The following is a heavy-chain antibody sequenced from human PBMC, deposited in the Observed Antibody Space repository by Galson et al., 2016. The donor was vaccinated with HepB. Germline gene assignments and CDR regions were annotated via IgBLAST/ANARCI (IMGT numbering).Heavy chain of an antibody. J-gene: IGHJ4*02. CDR1: GGSISSGGYY. D-gene: IGHD4-17*01. V-gene: IGHV4-31*03. CDR2: IYYSGST. CDR3: ARFSDYGDYGFDY. Sequence: TLSLTCTVSGGSISSGGYYWSWIRQHPGKGLEWIGYIYYSGSTYYNPSLKSRVTISVDTSKNQFSLKLSSVTAADAAVYYCARFSDYGDYGFDYWGQGTLVTVSS.